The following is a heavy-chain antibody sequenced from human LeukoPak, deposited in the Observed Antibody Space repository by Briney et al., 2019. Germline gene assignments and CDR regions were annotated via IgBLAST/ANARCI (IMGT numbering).Heavy chain of an antibody. CDR1: GFTFSSYE. CDR2: ISSSGSTI. D-gene: IGHD1/OR15-1a*01. Sequence: GGSLRLSWAASGFTFSSYEMNWVRQAPGKGLEWVSYISSSGSTIYYADSVKGRFTISRDNAKNSLYLQMNSLRAEDTAVYYCARAGAWNKSYMDVWGKGTTVTISS. CDR3: ARAGAWNKSYMDV. J-gene: IGHJ6*03. V-gene: IGHV3-48*03.